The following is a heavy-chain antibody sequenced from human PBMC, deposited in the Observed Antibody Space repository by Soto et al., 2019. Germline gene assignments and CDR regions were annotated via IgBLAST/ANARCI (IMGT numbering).Heavy chain of an antibody. CDR1: GFTCSSYS. V-gene: IGHV3-21*01. Sequence: GGSRRLSCAPAGFTCSSYSMNLVRQAPGKGLEWCSSISSSSSYIYYAYSVKVRFTISRASAKNSLYLQMYSLRAEDTPVYYHGRVHEDDYVWGPWYFDIWDRGTLVTVSS. J-gene: IGHJ2*01. D-gene: IGHD3-16*01. CDR2: ISSSSSYI. CDR3: GRVHEDDYVWGPWYFDI.